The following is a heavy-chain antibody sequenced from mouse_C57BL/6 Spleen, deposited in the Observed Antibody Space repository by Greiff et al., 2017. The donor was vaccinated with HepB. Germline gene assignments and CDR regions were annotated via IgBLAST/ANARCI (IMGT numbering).Heavy chain of an antibody. Sequence: VQLQQPGAELVKPGASVKLSCKASGYTFTSYWMQWVKQRPGQGLEWIGEIDPSDSYTNYNQKFKGKATLTVDTSSSTAYMQLSSLTSEDSAVYYCASRGATHWYFDVWGTGTTVTVSS. CDR3: ASRGATHWYFDV. V-gene: IGHV1-50*01. J-gene: IGHJ1*03. CDR2: IDPSDSYT. D-gene: IGHD1-1*01. CDR1: GYTFTSYW.